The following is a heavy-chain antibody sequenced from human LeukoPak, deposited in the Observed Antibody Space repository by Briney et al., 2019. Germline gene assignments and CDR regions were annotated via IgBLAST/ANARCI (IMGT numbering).Heavy chain of an antibody. Sequence: SGTLSLTCGVSGGSITTTNYWSWVRQPPGKGLEWIENIYFSGKTYYNPSLKSRVTISVDTSKNQFSLRLSSVTAADTAIYYCARLRSYGGNRGIDYWGQGTLVAVSS. CDR3: ARLRSYGGNRGIDY. CDR2: IYFSGKT. V-gene: IGHV4-39*01. D-gene: IGHD4-23*01. J-gene: IGHJ4*02. CDR1: GGSITTTNY.